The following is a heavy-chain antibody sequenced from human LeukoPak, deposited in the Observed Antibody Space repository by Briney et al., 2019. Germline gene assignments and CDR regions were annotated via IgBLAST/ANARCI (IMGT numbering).Heavy chain of an antibody. J-gene: IGHJ6*03. CDR3: ARGPQEHNDFWSGYPARKYYYYMDV. V-gene: IGHV3-48*01. D-gene: IGHD3-3*01. Sequence: PGGSLRLSCAASGFIFSNYRMDWVRQAPGKGLEWVSYFSGSTGVIFYADSVKGRFTISRDNAKNSLYLHMDSLRAEDTAVYYCARGPQEHNDFWSGYPARKYYYYMDVWGKGTTVTVSS. CDR2: FSGSTGVI. CDR1: GFIFSNYR.